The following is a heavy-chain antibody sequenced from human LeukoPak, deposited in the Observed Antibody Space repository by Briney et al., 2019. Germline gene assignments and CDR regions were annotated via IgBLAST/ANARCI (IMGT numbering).Heavy chain of an antibody. CDR2: IDSGSDDI. D-gene: IGHD5-18*01. V-gene: IGHV3-21*05. J-gene: IGHJ4*02. CDR3: ARDTYRPQLIDS. Sequence: GGSLRLSCAASGFSFSLYAMNWVRQAPGKGLEWISYIDSGSDDILHADSVRGRFAISRDNAKNTLCLEMNSLRAEDTAVYYCARDTYRPQLIDSWGQGTLVTVSS. CDR1: GFSFSLYA.